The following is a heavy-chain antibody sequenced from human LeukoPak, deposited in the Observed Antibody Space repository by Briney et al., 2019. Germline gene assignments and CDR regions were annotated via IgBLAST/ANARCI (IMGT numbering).Heavy chain of an antibody. CDR2: IRYDGSNA. J-gene: IGHJ4*02. V-gene: IGHV3-30*02. CDR3: ATYRQVLLPFES. Sequence: GGSLRLSCAASRFTFSSYGMHWVRQAPGKGLEWVAFIRYDGSNAYYADSVKGRFTISRDNSKSTLSLQMNSLRAEDTAIYYCATYRQVLLPFESWGQGTLVTVSS. D-gene: IGHD2-8*02. CDR1: RFTFSSYG.